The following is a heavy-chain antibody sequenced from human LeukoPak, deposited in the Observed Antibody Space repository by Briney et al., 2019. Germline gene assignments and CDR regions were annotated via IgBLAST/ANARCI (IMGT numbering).Heavy chain of an antibody. CDR1: GFTFDDYA. Sequence: PGRSRRLSFAASGFTFDDYAMDGVRQAPGKGLGGGSGISWKSGSIGYADSVKGRFTISRYNAKNSLYLQVNSLGAEDTALYYCAKTYYDSSGYYAFDYWGQGTLVTVSS. J-gene: IGHJ4*02. CDR2: ISWKSGSI. V-gene: IGHV3-9*01. D-gene: IGHD3-22*01. CDR3: AKTYYDSSGYYAFDY.